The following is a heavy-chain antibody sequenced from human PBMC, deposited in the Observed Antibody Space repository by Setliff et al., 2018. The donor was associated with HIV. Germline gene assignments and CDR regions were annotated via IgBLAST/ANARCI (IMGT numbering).Heavy chain of an antibody. V-gene: IGHV1-69*05. Sequence: GASVKVSCKASGNTFSSYGITWVRQAPGQGLEWMGGTTPLLGTTNYAQKFQGRVTITTDEAAPAAPATTVYMELSSLRSDDTAVYYCARGRRSDYYDSDGYLYYYFDLWGRGTLVTVSS. J-gene: IGHJ2*01. D-gene: IGHD3-22*01. CDR3: ARGRRSDYYDSDGYLYYYFDL. CDR1: GNTFSSYG. CDR2: TTPLLGTT.